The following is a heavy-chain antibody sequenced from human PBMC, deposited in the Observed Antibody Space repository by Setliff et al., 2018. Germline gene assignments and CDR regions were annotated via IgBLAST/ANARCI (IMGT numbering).Heavy chain of an antibody. CDR3: ARSYYNFWSGYYRVNWFDP. J-gene: IGHJ5*02. D-gene: IGHD3-3*01. Sequence: SETLSLTCTVSGGSISSYYWSWIRQPAGKGLEWIGRNYTSGSTNYNPSLKSRVTMSVDTSKNQFSLKLSSVTAADTAVYYCARSYYNFWSGYYRVNWFDPWGQGTLVTVSS. CDR1: GGSISSYY. V-gene: IGHV4-4*07. CDR2: NYTSGST.